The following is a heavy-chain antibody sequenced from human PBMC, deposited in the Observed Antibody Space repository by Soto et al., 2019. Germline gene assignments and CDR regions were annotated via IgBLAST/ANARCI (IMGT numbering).Heavy chain of an antibody. J-gene: IGHJ5*01. CDR1: GFTFSSYE. D-gene: IGHD1-7*01. CDR3: ARDVSWRGELS. Sequence: GGSLRLSCAASGFTFSSYEMNWVRQAPGKGLEWVSYISSSGSTIYYADSVKGRFTISRDNAKNSLYLQMNSLRAEDTAVYYCARDVSWRGELSWGQGTLVTVSS. V-gene: IGHV3-48*03. CDR2: ISSSGSTI.